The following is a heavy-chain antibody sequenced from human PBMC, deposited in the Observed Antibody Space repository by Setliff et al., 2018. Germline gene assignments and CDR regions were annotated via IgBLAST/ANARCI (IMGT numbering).Heavy chain of an antibody. J-gene: IGHJ4*02. CDR1: GFSLSTSGVG. Sequence: GSGPTLVNPTQTLTLTCTFSGFSLSTSGVGVGWICQPPGKALEWLALIYWDDDKRYSPSLKSRLTITKDTSKNQVVLTMTNMDPVDTATYYFAREQGMYCSGGSCFDYWGQGTLVTVSS. D-gene: IGHD2-15*01. CDR2: IYWDDDK. V-gene: IGHV2-5*02. CDR3: AREQGMYCSGGSCFDY.